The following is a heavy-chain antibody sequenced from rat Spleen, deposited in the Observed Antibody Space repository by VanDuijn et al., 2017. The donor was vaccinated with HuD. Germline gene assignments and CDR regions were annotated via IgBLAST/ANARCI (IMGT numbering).Heavy chain of an antibody. Sequence: EVQLVESGGGLVQPGRPLKLSCAASGFIFSDYGMAWVRQARTKGLEWVATISYDGSTTYYRDSVKGRFTISRDNARSTLYLQMDSLRSEDTATYYCKRTFDSWGQGVMVTVSS. V-gene: IGHV5-29*01. CDR2: ISYDGSTT. CDR1: GFIFSDYG. CDR3: KRTFDS. J-gene: IGHJ2*01.